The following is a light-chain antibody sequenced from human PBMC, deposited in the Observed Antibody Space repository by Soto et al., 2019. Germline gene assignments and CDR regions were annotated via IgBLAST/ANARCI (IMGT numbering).Light chain of an antibody. CDR2: GAS. Sequence: EIVMTQSPVTLSVSPGERATLSCTASQRIGSNLAWYQQKPGQAPRLLIYGASTRATGIPDTFSGTGSATAFTLTISSLQSGDVAVYYCQQYYDWPQTFGQGTKVDIK. CDR3: QQYYDWPQT. CDR1: QRIGSN. J-gene: IGKJ1*01. V-gene: IGKV3-15*01.